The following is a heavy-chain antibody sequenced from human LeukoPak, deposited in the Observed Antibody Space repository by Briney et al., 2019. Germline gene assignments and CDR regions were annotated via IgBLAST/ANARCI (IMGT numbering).Heavy chain of an antibody. CDR3: AKDRSSWYYFDY. CDR1: GFTFSSYS. CDR2: ISSSSSYI. D-gene: IGHD6-13*01. V-gene: IGHV3-21*04. J-gene: IGHJ4*02. Sequence: GGSLRLSCAASGFTFSSYSMNWVRQAPGKGLEWVSSISSSSSYIYYADSVKGRFTVSRDNSGNSLYLQMSSLTTEDTVLYYCAKDRSSWYYFDYWGQGTLVTVSS.